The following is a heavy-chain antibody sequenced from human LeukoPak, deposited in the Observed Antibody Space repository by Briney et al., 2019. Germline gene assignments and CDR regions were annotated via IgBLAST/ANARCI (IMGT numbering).Heavy chain of an antibody. Sequence: SETLSLTCTVSGGSISSYYWSWIRQPPGKGLEWIGYIYYSGSTNYNPSLKSRVTISVDTSKNQFSLKLSSVTAADTAAYYCARLGQYYYDAFDIWGQGTMVTVSS. CDR1: GGSISSYY. D-gene: IGHD3-10*01. CDR3: ARLGQYYYDAFDI. J-gene: IGHJ3*02. V-gene: IGHV4-59*08. CDR2: IYYSGST.